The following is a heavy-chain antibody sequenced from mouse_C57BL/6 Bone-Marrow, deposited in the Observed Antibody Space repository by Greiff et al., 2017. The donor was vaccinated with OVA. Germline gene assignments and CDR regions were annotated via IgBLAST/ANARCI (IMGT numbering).Heavy chain of an antibody. Sequence: DVHLVESGPGMVKPSQSLSLTCTVTGYSITSGYDWHWIRHFPGNKLEWMGYISYSGSTNYNPSLKSRISITHDTSKNHFFLKLNSVTTEDTATYYCAGRDGYYLYAMDYWGQGTSVTVSS. CDR3: AGRDGYYLYAMDY. CDR1: GYSITSGYD. V-gene: IGHV3-1*01. J-gene: IGHJ4*01. CDR2: ISYSGST. D-gene: IGHD2-3*01.